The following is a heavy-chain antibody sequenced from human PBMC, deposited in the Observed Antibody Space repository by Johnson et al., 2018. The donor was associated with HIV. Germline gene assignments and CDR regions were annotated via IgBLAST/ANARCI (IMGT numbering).Heavy chain of an antibody. CDR2: IYTGGST. CDR1: AFTVSDNY. V-gene: IGHV3-66*01. J-gene: IGHJ3*02. D-gene: IGHD3-16*01. CDR3: ARGRGALDI. Sequence: VQLVESGGGLVQPGGSLRLSCAASAFTVSDNYLSWVRQAPGKGLEWVSVIYTGGSTYYADSVTGRFTISRDNSKNTLYLQMNSLRVEDTAVYYWARGRGALDIWGQGTKVIVSS.